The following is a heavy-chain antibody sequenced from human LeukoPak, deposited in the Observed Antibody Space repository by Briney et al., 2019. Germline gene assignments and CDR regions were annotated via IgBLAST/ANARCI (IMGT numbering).Heavy chain of an antibody. CDR1: GGSIIGYY. J-gene: IGHJ6*03. CDR3: ARRTTGTTYSYYYYYMDV. D-gene: IGHD1-1*01. CDR2: IYYSGST. V-gene: IGHV4-59*12. Sequence: SETLSLTCTVSGGSIIGYYWSWIRQSPGKGLEWIGYIYYSGSTNYNPSLKSRVTMSVDTSKNQFSLKLSSVTAADTAVYYCARRTTGTTYSYYYYYMDVWGKGTTVTISS.